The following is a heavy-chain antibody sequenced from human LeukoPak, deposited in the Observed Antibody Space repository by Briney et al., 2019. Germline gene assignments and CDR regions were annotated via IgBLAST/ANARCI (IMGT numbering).Heavy chain of an antibody. D-gene: IGHD3-10*01. CDR3: TRNLYGSGSSHNLFDY. CDR1: GYTFTSYY. Sequence: ASVKVSCKASGYTFTSYYMHWVRQAPGQGLEWMGIINPSGGSTSYAQKFQGRVTMTRDTSTTTVYMELSSLKSDDTAVYYCTRNLYGSGSSHNLFDYWGQGTLVTVSS. V-gene: IGHV1-46*01. CDR2: INPSGGST. J-gene: IGHJ4*02.